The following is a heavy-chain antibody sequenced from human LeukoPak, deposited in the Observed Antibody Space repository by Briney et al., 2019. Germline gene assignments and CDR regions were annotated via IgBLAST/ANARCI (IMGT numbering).Heavy chain of an antibody. D-gene: IGHD1-26*01. J-gene: IGHJ4*02. CDR2: ISWNSGSI. Sequence: GRSLRLSCAASGFTFDDYAMHWVRQAPGKGLEWVSGISWNSGSIGYADSVKGRFTIPRDNAKNSLYLQMNSLRAEDTALYYCAKDRSGSYYVGFDYWGQGTLVTVSS. CDR1: GFTFDDYA. V-gene: IGHV3-9*01. CDR3: AKDRSGSYYVGFDY.